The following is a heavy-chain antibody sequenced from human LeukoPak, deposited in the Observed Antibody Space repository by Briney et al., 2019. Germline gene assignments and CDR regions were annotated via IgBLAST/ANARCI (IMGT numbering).Heavy chain of an antibody. V-gene: IGHV3-48*01. CDR3: ATGGYDHGDFWHGDPFDH. D-gene: IGHD4-17*01. Sequence: PGGSLRLSCAASGFTFSSYSMNWVRQAPGKGLEWVSYISSNSSTIYYADSVKGRFTISRDNSKNTLYLEMNSLRVDDTAVYYCATGGYDHGDFWHGDPFDHWGQGTLVTVSS. J-gene: IGHJ4*02. CDR2: ISSNSSTI. CDR1: GFTFSSYS.